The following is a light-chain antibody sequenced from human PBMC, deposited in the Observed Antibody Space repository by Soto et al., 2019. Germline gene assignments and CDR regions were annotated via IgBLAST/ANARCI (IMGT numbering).Light chain of an antibody. CDR3: QQRSTWPLT. Sequence: EIVLTQSPATLSLSPGERATLSCRASQSVSSYLAWYQQKPGQAPRLLIYGASNRATDIPARFSGSGSGTDFTLTISSLEPADFAVYYCQQRSTWPLTFGGGTKVEIK. J-gene: IGKJ4*01. V-gene: IGKV3-11*01. CDR1: QSVSSY. CDR2: GAS.